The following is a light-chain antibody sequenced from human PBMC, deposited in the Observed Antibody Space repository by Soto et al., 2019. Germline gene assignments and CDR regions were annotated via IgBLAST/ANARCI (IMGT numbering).Light chain of an antibody. V-gene: IGKV4-1*01. Sequence: DIVMTQSPDSLAVSLGERATINCKSSQSVLYSSNNKNYLVWYQQKPGQPPKLLIYWASSRESGVPDRFSGSGSGTDFTLTISSLQAEDVATYYCQQYYSAPLTFGQGTKVEIK. CDR2: WAS. CDR3: QQYYSAPLT. J-gene: IGKJ1*01. CDR1: QSVLYSSNNKNY.